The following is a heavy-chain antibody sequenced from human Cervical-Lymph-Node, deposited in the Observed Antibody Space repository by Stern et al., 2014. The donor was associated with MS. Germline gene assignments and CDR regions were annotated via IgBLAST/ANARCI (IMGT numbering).Heavy chain of an antibody. Sequence: EVQLEESGGGLVQPGGSLRLSCAASGFTFSSYAMSWVRPAPGTGLEWVSSLSGSGDTTYYADSVKGRFTISRDNSKNTLYLQMNSLRVEDTAVYYCAKDKKDGSGSYKYYYFYYGMDVWGQGTTVAVSS. D-gene: IGHD3-10*01. CDR3: AKDKKDGSGSYKYYYFYYGMDV. CDR1: GFTFSSYA. J-gene: IGHJ6*02. V-gene: IGHV3-23*04. CDR2: LSGSGDTT.